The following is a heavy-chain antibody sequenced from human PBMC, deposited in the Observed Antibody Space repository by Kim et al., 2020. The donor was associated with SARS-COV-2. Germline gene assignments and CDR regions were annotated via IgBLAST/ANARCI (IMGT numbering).Heavy chain of an antibody. D-gene: IGHD3-10*01. CDR3: ARIYRGGIFPAPIGD. J-gene: IGHJ4*02. V-gene: IGHV1-8*01. Sequence: QKFQGRVTMTRNTSISTAYMELSSLRSEDTAVYYCARIYRGGIFPAPIGDWGQGTLVTVSS.